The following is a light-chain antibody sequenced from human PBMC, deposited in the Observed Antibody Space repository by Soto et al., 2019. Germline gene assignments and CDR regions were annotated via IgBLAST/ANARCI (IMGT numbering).Light chain of an antibody. Sequence: QSALTQPASVSGSPGQSITISCTGTSSDIGGYNFVSWYQHHPGEAPKLMIFEVTKRPSGISNRFSGSKSGSTASLTISGLQPDDEADYFCCSYANSNTYVFGPGTKVTVL. J-gene: IGLJ1*01. CDR1: SSDIGGYNF. V-gene: IGLV2-14*01. CDR3: CSYANSNTYV. CDR2: EVT.